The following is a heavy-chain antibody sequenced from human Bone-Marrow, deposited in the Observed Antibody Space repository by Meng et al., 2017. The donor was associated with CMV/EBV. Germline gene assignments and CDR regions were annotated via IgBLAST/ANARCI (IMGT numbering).Heavy chain of an antibody. CDR1: GFTFSNYG. Sequence: GGSLRLSCAASGFTFSNYGMHWVRQAPGKGLEWVAFIRYDGSNKYYADSVKGRFAISRDNSKNTLYLQMNSLRAEDTAVYYCAKDPLVAPAAMGFWGMDGWGQGTTVTVSS. CDR3: AKDPLVAPAAMGFWGMDG. V-gene: IGHV3-30*02. D-gene: IGHD2-2*01. CDR2: IRYDGSNK. J-gene: IGHJ6*02.